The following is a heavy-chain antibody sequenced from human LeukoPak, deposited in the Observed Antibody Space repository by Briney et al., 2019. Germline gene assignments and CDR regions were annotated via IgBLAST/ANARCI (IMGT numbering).Heavy chain of an antibody. CDR1: AFIFNNAW. CDR3: AHRDTTMVRVDY. J-gene: IGHJ4*02. CDR2: KSKTDGGTT. Sequence: GGSLRLSCATSAFIFNNAWMSWVRQAPGKGLEWVGRKSKTDGGTTDYAAPVKGRFTISRDDSKNTLYLQMTSLKTEDTAVYFCAHRDTTMVRVDYWGQGTLVTVSS. V-gene: IGHV3-15*01. D-gene: IGHD5-18*01.